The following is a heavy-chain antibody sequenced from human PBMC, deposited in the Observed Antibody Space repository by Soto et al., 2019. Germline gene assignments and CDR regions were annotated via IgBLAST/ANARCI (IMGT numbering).Heavy chain of an antibody. Sequence: QVQLVESGGGVVQPGGSLRLSCTNSGFTFNTYGMYWVRQAPGKGLEWVAIIWYDGSNKYYGDSVKGRFTISRDNSKNTLYLQMNSLRAEDTALYYCTRGDCTGAYCYSWPFNYGVDVWGQGTTVTVSS. CDR1: GFTFNTYG. V-gene: IGHV3-33*08. J-gene: IGHJ6*02. D-gene: IGHD2-15*01. CDR3: TRGDCTGAYCYSWPFNYGVDV. CDR2: IWYDGSNK.